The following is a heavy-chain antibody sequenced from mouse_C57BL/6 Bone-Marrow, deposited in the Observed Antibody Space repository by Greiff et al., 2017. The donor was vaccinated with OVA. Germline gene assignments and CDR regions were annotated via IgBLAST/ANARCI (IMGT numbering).Heavy chain of an antibody. J-gene: IGHJ2*01. CDR2: IYPRSGNT. Sequence: VQLQESGAELARPGASVKLSCKASGYTFTSYGISWVKQRTGQGLEWIGEIYPRSGNTYYNEKFKGKATLTADKSSSTAYMELRSLTSEDSAVYFCARWGPYDPYFDYWGQGTTLTVSS. D-gene: IGHD2-3*01. V-gene: IGHV1-81*01. CDR3: ARWGPYDPYFDY. CDR1: GYTFTSYG.